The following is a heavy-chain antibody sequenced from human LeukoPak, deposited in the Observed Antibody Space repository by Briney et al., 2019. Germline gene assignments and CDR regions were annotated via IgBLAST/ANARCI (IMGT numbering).Heavy chain of an antibody. J-gene: IGHJ5*02. Sequence: ASVKVSCKASGSTFTSYGISWVRQAPGQGLEWMGWISAYNGNTNYAQKLQGRVTMTTDTSTSTAYMELRSLRSDDTAVYYCAGLWFVSLGSNWFDPWGQGTLVTVSS. CDR3: AGLWFVSLGSNWFDP. CDR2: ISAYNGNT. CDR1: GSTFTSYG. V-gene: IGHV1-18*01. D-gene: IGHD3-10*01.